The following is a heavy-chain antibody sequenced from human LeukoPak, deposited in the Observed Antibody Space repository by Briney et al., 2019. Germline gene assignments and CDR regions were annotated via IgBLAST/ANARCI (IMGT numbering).Heavy chain of an antibody. CDR2: ISGSGGST. D-gene: IGHD5-12*01. V-gene: IGHV3-23*01. J-gene: IGHJ4*02. CDR1: GFTFSSYA. CDR3: AKDLGGYQNY. Sequence: GGSLRLSCAASGFTFSSYAMSWVRQAPGKGLEWVSAISGSGGSTYYADSVKGRFTIHRDNPTHTLYLQMNSLTAEATAVYYCAKDLGGYQNYWGQGTLVTVSS.